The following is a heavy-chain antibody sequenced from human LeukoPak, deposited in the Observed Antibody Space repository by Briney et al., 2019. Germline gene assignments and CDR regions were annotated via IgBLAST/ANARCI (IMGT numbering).Heavy chain of an antibody. Sequence: PGGSLRLSCGASGFTFGTYWMHWVRQAPGKGLVWVSGINSDGGSTTYADSVKGRFTISRDNAKNTLYLQMNNLRAEDTAVYYCSRDLAYYDSQGDYWGQGTLVTVSS. V-gene: IGHV3-74*01. CDR1: GFTFGTYW. J-gene: IGHJ4*02. D-gene: IGHD3-22*01. CDR2: INSDGGST. CDR3: SRDLAYYDSQGDY.